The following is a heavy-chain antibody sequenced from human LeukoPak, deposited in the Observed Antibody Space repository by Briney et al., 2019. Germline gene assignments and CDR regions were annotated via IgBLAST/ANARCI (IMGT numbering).Heavy chain of an antibody. J-gene: IGHJ3*02. CDR1: GGSIRSYY. Sequence: KPSETLSLTCTVSGGSIRSYYWSWIRQPPGKGLEWIGYIYYSGSTNYNPSLKSRVTISVDTSKNQSSLKLSSVTAADTAVYYCARDKKDYYDSSGYYYFASDIWGQGTMVNVSS. D-gene: IGHD3-22*01. CDR3: ARDKKDYYDSSGYYYFASDI. CDR2: IYYSGST. V-gene: IGHV4-59*01.